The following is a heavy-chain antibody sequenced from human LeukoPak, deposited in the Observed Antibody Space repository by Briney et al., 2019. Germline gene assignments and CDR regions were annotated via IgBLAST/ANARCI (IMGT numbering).Heavy chain of an antibody. CDR3: ASGGDSQRMAGAFDI. Sequence: SETLSLTCTVSGGPISRGGYYWSWSRQHPGTGLEWIVYIHYSGYTYYNPSLRNRVTTSVDTSKNQFSLKLSPVTAADTAVYYGASGGDSQRMAGAFDIWGQGTMVTVSS. CDR1: GGPISRGGYY. V-gene: IGHV4-31*03. J-gene: IGHJ3*02. D-gene: IGHD2-21*02. CDR2: IHYSGYT.